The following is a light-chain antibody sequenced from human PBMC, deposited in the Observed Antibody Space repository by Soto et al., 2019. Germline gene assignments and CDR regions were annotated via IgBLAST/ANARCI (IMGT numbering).Light chain of an antibody. CDR3: QQYNNWPPVT. CDR1: QSVSTN. Sequence: EIVMTQSPGTLSVSPGERATLSCRASQSVSTNLAWYQQKPGQAPGLLIYSTYTRATGIPARFSGSGSGTEFTLTISSLQSEDFAVYYCQQYNNWPPVTFGGGTKVEIK. CDR2: STY. J-gene: IGKJ4*01. V-gene: IGKV3-15*01.